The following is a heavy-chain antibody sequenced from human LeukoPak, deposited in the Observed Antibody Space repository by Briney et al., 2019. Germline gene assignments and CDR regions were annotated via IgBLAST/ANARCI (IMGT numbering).Heavy chain of an antibody. D-gene: IGHD2-2*01. V-gene: IGHV1-69*05. CDR1: GYTFTSYA. Sequence: SVKVSCKASGYTFTSYAISWVRQAPGQGLEWMGGIIPIFGTANYAQKFQGRVTITTDESTSTAYMELSSLRSEDTAVYYCASMRLVVVPAAMYFDYWGQGTLVTVSS. CDR2: IIPIFGTA. CDR3: ASMRLVVVPAAMYFDY. J-gene: IGHJ4*02.